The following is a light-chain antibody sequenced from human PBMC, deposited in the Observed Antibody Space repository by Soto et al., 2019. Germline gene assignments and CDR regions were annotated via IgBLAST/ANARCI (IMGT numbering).Light chain of an antibody. CDR3: QQYGSSRPIP. V-gene: IGKV3-20*01. CDR2: GAS. CDR1: QSVSSSY. Sequence: EIVLTQSPGTLSLSTGERATLSCRASQSVSSSYLAWYQQKPGQAPRLLIYGASSRATGIPDRFSGSGSGTDFTLTISRLEPEDFAVYYCQQYGSSRPIPFAQGTRLEIK. J-gene: IGKJ5*01.